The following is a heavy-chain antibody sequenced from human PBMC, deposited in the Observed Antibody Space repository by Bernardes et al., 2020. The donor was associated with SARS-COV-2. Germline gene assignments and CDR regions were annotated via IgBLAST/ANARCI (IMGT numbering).Heavy chain of an antibody. Sequence: SLFLSCRGSGFTFSDPAMSWFRQAPGPGLEWLGFIRSKPYGGTPEYAASVKGRFTISRDDSKSNAYLHMTSLKTEDTGVYYCARGGGTFISQDDYWGQGTLVTVSS. CDR2: IRSKPYGGTP. V-gene: IGHV3-49*03. CDR3: ARGGGTFISQDDY. CDR1: GFTFSDPA. J-gene: IGHJ4*02. D-gene: IGHD1-26*01.